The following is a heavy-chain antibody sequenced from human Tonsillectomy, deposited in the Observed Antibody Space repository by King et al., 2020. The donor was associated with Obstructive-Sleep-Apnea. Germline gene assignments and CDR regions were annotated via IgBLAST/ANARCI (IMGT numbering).Heavy chain of an antibody. Sequence: VQLVESGGGVVQPGRSLRLSCAASGFTFSNYSMHWVRQAPGKGLEWGAIISYDGSNKYNADSVKGRFTISRADSKNTLYLQMNSLRAEDTAVYYCARAHGYSDGYIAYYFDYWGQGTLVTVSS. CDR3: ARAHGYSDGYIAYYFDY. CDR2: ISYDGSNK. V-gene: IGHV3-30-3*01. D-gene: IGHD5-24*01. CDR1: GFTFSNYS. J-gene: IGHJ4*02.